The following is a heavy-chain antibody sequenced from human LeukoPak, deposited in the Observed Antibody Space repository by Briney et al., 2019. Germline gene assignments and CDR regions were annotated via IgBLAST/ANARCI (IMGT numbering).Heavy chain of an antibody. V-gene: IGHV3-74*01. CDR1: GFTFSSYW. J-gene: IGHJ4*02. D-gene: IGHD6-6*01. Sequence: GGSLRLSCAASGFTFSSYWMHWVRQAPGKWLVWVSRINSDGSSTSYADSVRGRFSISRDNAKNTLYLQMNSLRAEDTAVYYCARGLSGYASSLGYWGQGTLVTVSA. CDR2: INSDGSST. CDR3: ARGLSGYASSLGY.